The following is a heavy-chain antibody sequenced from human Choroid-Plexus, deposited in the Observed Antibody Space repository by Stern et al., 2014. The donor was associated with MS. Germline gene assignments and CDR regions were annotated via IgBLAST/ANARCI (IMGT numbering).Heavy chain of an antibody. V-gene: IGHV3-30*18. CDR2: ISYDGIK. CDR3: SKDLQYLTFFFDF. J-gene: IGHJ4*02. D-gene: IGHD2/OR15-2a*01. Sequence: VQLVQSGGGVVQPGRPLRLSCEASGFSFSSFGMHWVRQAPGKGLEWVALISYDGIKDYAASLKGRFAISRDNSKNTLYLQMNSLRAEDTAVYYCSKDLQYLTFFFDFWGQGSLVTVSS. CDR1: GFSFSSFG.